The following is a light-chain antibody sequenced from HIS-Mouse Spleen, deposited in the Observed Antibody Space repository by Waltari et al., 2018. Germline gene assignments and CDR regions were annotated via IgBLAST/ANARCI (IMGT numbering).Light chain of an antibody. CDR1: GLRISY. V-gene: IGLV3-19*01. CDR2: GKN. Sequence: SSELTQDPAVSVALGQTVRLTCQGDGLRISYPSRYQQKPGQAPVLVIYGKNNRPSGIPDRFSGSSSGNTASLTITGAQAEDEADYYCNSRDSSGNHLVFGGGTKLTVL. CDR3: NSRDSSGNHLV. J-gene: IGLJ3*02.